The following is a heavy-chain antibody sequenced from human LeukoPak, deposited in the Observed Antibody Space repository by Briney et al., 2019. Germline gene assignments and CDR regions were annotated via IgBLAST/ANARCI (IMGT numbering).Heavy chain of an antibody. CDR2: INHSGST. V-gene: IGHV4-34*01. CDR1: GGSFSGYY. CDR3: ARRAYDFWSGYKPYNYYMDV. D-gene: IGHD3-3*01. Sequence: SETLSLTCAVYGGSFSGYYWSWIRQPPGKGLEWIGEINHSGSTNYNPSLKSRVTISVDTSKNQFSLKLSSVTAADTAVYYCARRAYDFWSGYKPYNYYMDVWGKGTTVTVSS. J-gene: IGHJ6*03.